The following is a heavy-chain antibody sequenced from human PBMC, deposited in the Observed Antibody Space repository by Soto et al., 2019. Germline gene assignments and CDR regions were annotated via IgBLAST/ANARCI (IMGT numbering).Heavy chain of an antibody. V-gene: IGHV3-30*18. D-gene: IGHD3-10*01. J-gene: IGHJ6*02. CDR3: AKRRGNYYGSGRRPYYYYGMDV. Sequence: GGSLRLSCAASGCTFSSYGMHWVRQAPGKGLEWVAVISYDGSNKYHADSVKGRFTISRDNSKNTLYLQMNSLRAEDTAVYYCAKRRGNYYGSGRRPYYYYGMDVWGQGTTVTVSS. CDR1: GCTFSSYG. CDR2: ISYDGSNK.